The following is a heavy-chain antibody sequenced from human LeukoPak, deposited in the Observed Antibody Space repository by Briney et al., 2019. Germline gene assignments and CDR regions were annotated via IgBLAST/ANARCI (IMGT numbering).Heavy chain of an antibody. V-gene: IGHV1-2*02. Sequence: RASVKDSCKASGYTFTGYYMHWVRQAPGQGLEWMGWINPNSGGTNYAQKFQGRVTMTRDTSISTAYMELSRLRSDDTAVYYCARVGGGWQGIGLAYCGGDCSPALGYWGQGTLVTVSS. CDR3: ARVGGGWQGIGLAYCGGDCSPALGY. CDR2: INPNSGGT. CDR1: GYTFTGYY. J-gene: IGHJ4*02. D-gene: IGHD2-21*02.